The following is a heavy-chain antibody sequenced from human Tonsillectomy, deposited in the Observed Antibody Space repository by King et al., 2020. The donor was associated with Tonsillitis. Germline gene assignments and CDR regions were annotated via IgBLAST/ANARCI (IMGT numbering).Heavy chain of an antibody. Sequence: VQLQESGPGLVKPSETLSLTCTVSGDSISSYYWSWIRQPPGKGLEWIGYIYYSGSTNYNPSLKSRVTISVDTSKNQFSLKLSSVTAADTAVYYCARHYYDSSGYKEYFDYWGQGTLVPVSS. J-gene: IGHJ4*02. CDR2: IYYSGST. CDR1: GDSISSYY. CDR3: ARHYYDSSGYKEYFDY. V-gene: IGHV4-59*08. D-gene: IGHD3-22*01.